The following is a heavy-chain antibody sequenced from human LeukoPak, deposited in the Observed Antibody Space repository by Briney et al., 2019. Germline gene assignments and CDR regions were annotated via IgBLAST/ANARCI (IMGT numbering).Heavy chain of an antibody. CDR1: GFTFRTCN. D-gene: IGHD4-17*01. Sequence: GGSLRLSCAASGFTFRTCNMNWVRQAPGKGLEWVSFISKTSTNVYYGDSVRGRFTISRDNAKNSIHLQMTSLRADDTAVYYCVRGDGDLFDFWGQGILVSVSS. CDR2: ISKTSTNV. V-gene: IGHV3-21*06. J-gene: IGHJ4*02. CDR3: VRGDGDLFDF.